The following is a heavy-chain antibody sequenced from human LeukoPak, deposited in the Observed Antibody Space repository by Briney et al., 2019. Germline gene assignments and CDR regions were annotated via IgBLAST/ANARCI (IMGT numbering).Heavy chain of an antibody. CDR2: IYPGDSDT. D-gene: IGHD6-6*01. Sequence: TGESLKISGKGSGYSFTSYWIGWVRQLPGKGLEWMGIIYPGDSDTRYSPSFQGQVTISADKSISTAYLQWSSLKASDTAMYYCARSYSSSSWFDYWGQGTLVTVSS. J-gene: IGHJ5*01. CDR1: GYSFTSYW. CDR3: ARSYSSSSWFDY. V-gene: IGHV5-51*01.